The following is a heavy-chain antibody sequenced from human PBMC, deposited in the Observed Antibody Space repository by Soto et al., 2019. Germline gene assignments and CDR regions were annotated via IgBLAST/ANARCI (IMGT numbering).Heavy chain of an antibody. CDR1: GGSISSYY. V-gene: IGHV4-59*12. CDR2: IYYSGST. D-gene: IGHD3-10*01. CDR3: ARDHKTYYSWWFDP. J-gene: IGHJ5*02. Sequence: SETLSLTCTVSGGSISSYYWSWIRQPPGKGLEWIGYIYYSGSTNYNPSLKSRVTISVDTSKNQFSLKLSSVTAADTAVYYCARDHKTYYSWWFDPWGQGTLVTVS.